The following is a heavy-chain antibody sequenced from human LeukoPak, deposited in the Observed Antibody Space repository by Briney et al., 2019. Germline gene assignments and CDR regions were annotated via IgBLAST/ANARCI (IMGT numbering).Heavy chain of an antibody. J-gene: IGHJ6*02. Sequence: PGGSLRLSCAASGFTFSSYAMHWVRQAPGKGLEWVAVISYDGSNKYYADSVKGRFTISRDNSKNTLYLQMNSLRAEDTAVYYCALVLRFLEWSTVDDGMDVWGQGTTVTVSS. CDR2: ISYDGSNK. V-gene: IGHV3-30-3*01. CDR1: GFTFSSYA. D-gene: IGHD3-3*01. CDR3: ALVLRFLEWSTVDDGMDV.